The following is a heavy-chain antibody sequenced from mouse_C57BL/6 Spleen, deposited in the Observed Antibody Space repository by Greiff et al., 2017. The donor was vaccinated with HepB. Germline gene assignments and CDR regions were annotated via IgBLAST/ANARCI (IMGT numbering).Heavy chain of an antibody. CDR3: ARSVVEGYFDH. J-gene: IGHJ2*01. V-gene: IGHV1-7*01. CDR1: GYTFTSYW. D-gene: IGHD1-1*01. Sequence: QVQLQQSGAELAKPGASVKLSCRASGYTFTSYWLHWVNRRPGQGLEWIGYINPSSGYTKYNQKFKDKATLTADKSSSTAYMQLSSLTYEDSAVYDCARSVVEGYFDHCGQVTTLTVSS. CDR2: INPSSGYT.